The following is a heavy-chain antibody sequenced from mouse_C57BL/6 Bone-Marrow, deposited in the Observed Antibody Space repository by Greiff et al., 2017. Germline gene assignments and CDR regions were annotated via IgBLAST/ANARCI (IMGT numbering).Heavy chain of an antibody. CDR3: ARRPITSQPNWYFDV. J-gene: IGHJ1*03. D-gene: IGHD1-2*01. CDR2: IYPRSGNT. CDR1: GYTFTSYG. Sequence: QVQLKESGAELARPGASVKLSCKASGYTFTSYGISWVKQRTGQGLEWIGEIYPRSGNTYYNEKFKGKATLTADKSSSTAYMELRSLTSEDSAVYFCARRPITSQPNWYFDVWGTGTTVTVSS. V-gene: IGHV1-81*01.